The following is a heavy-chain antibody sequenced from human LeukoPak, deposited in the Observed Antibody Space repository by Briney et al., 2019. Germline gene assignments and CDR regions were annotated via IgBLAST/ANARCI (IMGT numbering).Heavy chain of an antibody. CDR2: IRSKANSYAT. J-gene: IGHJ4*02. D-gene: IGHD1-26*01. CDR1: GFTFSGSA. V-gene: IGHV3-73*01. CDR3: SYLSGRDY. Sequence: GGSLRLSCAASGFTFSGSAMHWVRQASGKWLEWVGRIRSKANSYATAYAASVNCRFTISRDDSKDTAYLQAVYLSAGDTAVYCCSYLSGRDYWGQGTLVTVSS.